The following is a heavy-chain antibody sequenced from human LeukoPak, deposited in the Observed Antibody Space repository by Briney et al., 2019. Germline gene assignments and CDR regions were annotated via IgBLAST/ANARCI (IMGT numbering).Heavy chain of an antibody. CDR1: GYTFTGYY. J-gene: IGHJ4*02. D-gene: IGHD2-2*01. CDR3: AGTLRYCSSTSCYAFDY. V-gene: IGHV1-2*02. CDR2: INPNSGGT. Sequence: ASVKVSCKASGYTFTGYYMHWVRQAPGQGLEWMGWINPNSGGTNYAQKFQGRVTMTRDTSISTAYMELSRLRSDDTAVYYCAGTLRYCSSTSCYAFDYWGQGTLVTVSS.